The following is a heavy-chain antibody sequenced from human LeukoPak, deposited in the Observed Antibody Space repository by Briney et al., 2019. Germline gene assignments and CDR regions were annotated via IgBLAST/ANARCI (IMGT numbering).Heavy chain of an antibody. D-gene: IGHD3-22*01. Sequence: GGSLRLSCAASGFTFSAFSMNWVRQAPGKGLELVSSISSSGSTIYYADSVKGRFTISRDNAKNSLYLQMNSLRAEDTAVYYCASPYTYYYDSSGYAFDIWGQGTMVTVSS. V-gene: IGHV3-21*04. CDR1: GFTFSAFS. J-gene: IGHJ3*02. CDR3: ASPYTYYYDSSGYAFDI. CDR2: ISSSGSTI.